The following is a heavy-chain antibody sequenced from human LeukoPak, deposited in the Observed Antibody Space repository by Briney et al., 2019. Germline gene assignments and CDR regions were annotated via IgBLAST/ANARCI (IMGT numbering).Heavy chain of an antibody. D-gene: IGHD3-10*01. Sequence: SSETLSLTCTVSGGSISSSSYYWGWIRQPPGKGLEWIGSIYYSGSTYYNPSLKSRVTISVDTSKNQFSLKLSSVTAADTAVYYCARHGRPMVRAKRLEPFGYWGQGTLVTVSS. V-gene: IGHV4-39*01. CDR2: IYYSGST. J-gene: IGHJ4*02. CDR3: ARHGRPMVRAKRLEPFGY. CDR1: GGSISSSSYY.